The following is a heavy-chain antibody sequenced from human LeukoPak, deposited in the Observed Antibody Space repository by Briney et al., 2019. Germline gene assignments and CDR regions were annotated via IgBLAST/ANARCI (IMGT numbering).Heavy chain of an antibody. D-gene: IGHD2-15*01. CDR3: ARDHCSGGSCYFDWYYYYYMDV. Sequence: PGGSLRLSCAASEFTFSDAWMNWVRQAPGKGLEWVSYISSSGSTIYYADSVKGRFTISRDNAKNSLYLQMNSLRAEDTAVYYCARDHCSGGSCYFDWYYYYYMDVWGKGTTVTVSS. J-gene: IGHJ6*03. CDR1: EFTFSDAW. V-gene: IGHV3-11*04. CDR2: ISSSGSTI.